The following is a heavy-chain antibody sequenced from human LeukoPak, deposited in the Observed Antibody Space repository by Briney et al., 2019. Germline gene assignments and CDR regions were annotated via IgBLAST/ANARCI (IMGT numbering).Heavy chain of an antibody. D-gene: IGHD3-10*01. CDR3: ARTPSMVRGVPTDY. CDR2: INHSGST. Sequence: SETLSLTCAVYGGSFSGYYWSWIRQPPGKRLEWIGEINHSGSTNYSPSLKSRVTISVDTSKNQFSLKLSSETAADTAVYYCARTPSMVRGVPTDYWGQGTLVSVSS. CDR1: GGSFSGYY. J-gene: IGHJ4*02. V-gene: IGHV4-34*01.